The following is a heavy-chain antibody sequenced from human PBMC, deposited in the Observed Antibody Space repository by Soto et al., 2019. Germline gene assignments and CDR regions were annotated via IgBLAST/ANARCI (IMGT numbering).Heavy chain of an antibody. V-gene: IGHV1-2*04. CDR1: GYRFTGYY. CDR2: INPNSGGT. J-gene: IGHJ4*02. CDR3: ARDRTHCSGDSCYSGFDY. D-gene: IGHD2-15*01. Sequence: GASVKVSCRASGYRFTGYYMHWMRQAPGQGLEWMGWINPNSGGTNYAQRFQGWVTMTRDTSISTAYMELSRLRSDDTAVYYCARDRTHCSGDSCYSGFDYWGPGTLVTVSS.